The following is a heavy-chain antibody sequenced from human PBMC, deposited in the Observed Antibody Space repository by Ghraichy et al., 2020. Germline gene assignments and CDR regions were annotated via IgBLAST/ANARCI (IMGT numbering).Heavy chain of an antibody. V-gene: IGHV4-59*01. Sequence: SETLSLTCTVSGGSISSFYWSWIRQPPGKGLEWIGFVHYSGSTNYNPSLKSRVTISEDTSKNQFSLRLNSVTAAETAVYYCAREAVGVTRTGGRDYYNYYGMDVWGQGTTVTVSS. D-gene: IGHD4-11*01. CDR1: GGSISSFY. J-gene: IGHJ6*02. CDR2: VHYSGST. CDR3: AREAVGVTRTGGRDYYNYYGMDV.